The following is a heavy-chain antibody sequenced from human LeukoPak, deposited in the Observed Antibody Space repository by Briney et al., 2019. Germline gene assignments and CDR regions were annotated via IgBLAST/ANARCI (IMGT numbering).Heavy chain of an antibody. Sequence: GGSLRLSCAASGFTFSSYAMHWVRQAPGKGLEWVAIISYDGRKKYYADSVKGRFTISRDNSRNTLYLQMNSLRAEDTAVYYCARGGDSLHYWGQGTLVTVSS. CDR2: ISYDGRKK. V-gene: IGHV3-30*01. D-gene: IGHD3-10*01. CDR3: ARGGDSLHY. J-gene: IGHJ4*02. CDR1: GFTFSSYA.